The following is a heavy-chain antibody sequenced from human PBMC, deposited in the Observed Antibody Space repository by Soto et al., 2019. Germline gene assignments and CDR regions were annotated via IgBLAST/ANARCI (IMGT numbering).Heavy chain of an antibody. CDR1: GYTFTSYG. CDR3: ARNRDTSSSPHRYYDYCAMEV. CDR2: ISDYNGNK. J-gene: IGHJ6*02. D-gene: IGHD6-6*01. V-gene: IGHV1-18*01. Sequence: ASVKGYFNASGYTFTSYGISWVRQAPGQVLDCMGWISDYNGNKNYAQKLQGRVTMTPDTSTSTAYMELRSLRSDDKAAYYCARNRDTSSSPHRYYDYCAMEVWAQGTTVNDS.